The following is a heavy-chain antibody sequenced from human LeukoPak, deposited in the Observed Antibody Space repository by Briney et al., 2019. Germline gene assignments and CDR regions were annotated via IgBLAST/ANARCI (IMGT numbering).Heavy chain of an antibody. V-gene: IGHV4-4*09. CDR2: IHSNGYT. J-gene: IGHJ5*02. CDR3: AQRQGPMSGTYDYFDP. Sequence: SETLSLTCTVSGGSISGYYWTWIRQPPGQGLEWIAYIHSNGYTNYDPSLRSRVTISVDPSKNQFSLTVTPVTAADTAIYYCAQRQGPMSGTYDYFDPWGQGALVTVSS. D-gene: IGHD1-26*01. CDR1: GGSISGYY.